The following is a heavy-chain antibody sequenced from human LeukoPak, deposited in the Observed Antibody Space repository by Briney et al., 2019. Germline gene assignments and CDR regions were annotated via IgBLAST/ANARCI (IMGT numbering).Heavy chain of an antibody. J-gene: IGHJ4*02. CDR2: IKPDGSAE. CDR3: SGRSGFSSIY. Sequence: GGSLRLSCAASGFSFDTHWMNWARKFPGGGREWVANIKPDGSAEYYVDSVKGRFTISRDNVKNLVYLQLNSLRTEDTAVYYCSGRSGFSSIYWGQGTLVTVSS. D-gene: IGHD2-2*01. CDR1: GFSFDTHW. V-gene: IGHV3-7*01.